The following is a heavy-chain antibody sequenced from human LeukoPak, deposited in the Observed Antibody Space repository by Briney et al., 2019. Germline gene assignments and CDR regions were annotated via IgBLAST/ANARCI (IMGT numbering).Heavy chain of an antibody. CDR2: IYYSGST. CDR3: AREVGDILTGYRIRGYFDY. Sequence: PSETLSLTCTVSGGSISSSSYYWGWIRQPPGKGLEWIGSIYYSGSTYYNPSLKSRVTISVDTSKNQFSLKLSSVTAADTAVYYCAREVGDILTGYRIRGYFDYWGQGTLVTVSS. J-gene: IGHJ4*02. V-gene: IGHV4-39*07. D-gene: IGHD3-9*01. CDR1: GGSISSSSYY.